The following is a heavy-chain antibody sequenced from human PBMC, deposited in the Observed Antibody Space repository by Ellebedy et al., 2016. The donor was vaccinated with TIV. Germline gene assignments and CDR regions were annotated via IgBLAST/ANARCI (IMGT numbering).Heavy chain of an antibody. CDR3: ARGKAPYGAPYYGMDA. D-gene: IGHD4-17*01. CDR2: ISYSGST. Sequence: MPSETLSLTCTVSGGSISSYYWSWIRQPPGKGLEWIEYISYSGSTNYNPSLRSRVTISLDTSKNQFSLKLSSVTAADTAVYYCARGKAPYGAPYYGMDAWGQGTTVTVSS. J-gene: IGHJ6*02. CDR1: GGSISSYY. V-gene: IGHV4-59*01.